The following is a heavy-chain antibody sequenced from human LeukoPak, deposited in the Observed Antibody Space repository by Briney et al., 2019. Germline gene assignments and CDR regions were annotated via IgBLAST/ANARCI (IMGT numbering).Heavy chain of an antibody. J-gene: IGHJ4*02. V-gene: IGHV3-23*01. Sequence: GGSLRLSCAASGFSFSTYAMTWVRQGPGKGLEWVSGISGSGGRTYYADSVKGRFTISRDSSKNTLYLQMNSLRAEDTAVYYCAKVSGRGFITASGSDYWGQGTLVTVSS. CDR1: GFSFSTYA. CDR3: AKVSGRGFITASGSDY. D-gene: IGHD6-13*01. CDR2: ISGSGGRT.